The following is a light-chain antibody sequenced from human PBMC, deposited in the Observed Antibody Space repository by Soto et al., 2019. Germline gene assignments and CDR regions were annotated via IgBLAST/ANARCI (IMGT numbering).Light chain of an antibody. CDR2: GVS. CDR3: QQYGSSPLT. Sequence: FVFTQPEDRRCLSPGERATLACMASQSVSSSYLAWYQQKPGQAPRLLIYGVSSRATGIPDRFSGSGSGTDFTLTISRLEPEDFAVYYCQQYGSSPLTFGGGANVEIK. CDR1: QSVSSSY. V-gene: IGKV3-20*01. J-gene: IGKJ4*01.